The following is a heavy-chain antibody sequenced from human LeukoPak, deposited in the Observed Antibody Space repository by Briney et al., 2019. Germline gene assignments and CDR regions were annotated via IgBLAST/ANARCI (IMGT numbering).Heavy chain of an antibody. CDR3: ARRLVTATRAEYFQH. Sequence: SGPTLMQPTPTLTLTCTFSGFSLGTRGVGEGWIRHPPVKALGWLTLYYWDDDKRYSPSLKSRLIITKDATKNQAVLMMTNMDPVDTATDYCARRLVTATRAEYFQHWGQGTRVTVSA. CDR1: GFSLGTRGVG. CDR2: YYWDDDK. V-gene: IGHV2-5*02. D-gene: IGHD2-21*02. J-gene: IGHJ1*01.